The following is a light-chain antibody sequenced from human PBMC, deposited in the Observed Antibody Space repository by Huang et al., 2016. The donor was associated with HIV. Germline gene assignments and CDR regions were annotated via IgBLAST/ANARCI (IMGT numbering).Light chain of an antibody. V-gene: IGKV1-39*01. CDR3: QQSYSTPRT. CDR1: ESINIF. CDR2: GAS. J-gene: IGKJ1*01. Sequence: DIQLTQSPSSLAASVGDRVTITCRASESINIFLNWYQQKSGKAPKGLIFGASRLPSGVPSRFTGSGSGTDFTLTISSLQPEDFATYYCQQSYSTPRTFGQGTKVEIK.